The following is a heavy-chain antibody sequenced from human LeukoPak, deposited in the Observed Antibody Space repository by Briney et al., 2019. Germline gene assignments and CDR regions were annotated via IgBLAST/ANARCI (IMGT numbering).Heavy chain of an antibody. J-gene: IGHJ4*02. V-gene: IGHV3-23*01. CDR3: AKDSSSWTQPNDY. CDR1: GFTFSSYA. Sequence: EGSLRLSCAASGFTFSSYAMSWVRQAPGKGLEWVSAISGSGGSTYYADSVKGRFTISRDNSKNTLYLQMNSLRAEDTAVYYCAKDSSSWTQPNDYWGQGTLVTVSS. D-gene: IGHD6-13*01. CDR2: ISGSGGST.